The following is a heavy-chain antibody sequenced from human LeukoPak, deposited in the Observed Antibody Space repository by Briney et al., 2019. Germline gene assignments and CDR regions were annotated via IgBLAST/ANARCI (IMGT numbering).Heavy chain of an antibody. V-gene: IGHV4-59*01. CDR3: ARAGSGLDYYFDY. D-gene: IGHD6-19*01. CDR1: GGSISSYY. CDR2: IYYSGST. Sequence: SETLSLTCTVSGGSISSYYWSWIRQPPGKGLEWIGYIYYSGSTNYNPSLKSRVTISVDTSKSQFSLKLSSVTAADTAVYYCARAGSGLDYYFDYWGQGTLVTVSS. J-gene: IGHJ4*02.